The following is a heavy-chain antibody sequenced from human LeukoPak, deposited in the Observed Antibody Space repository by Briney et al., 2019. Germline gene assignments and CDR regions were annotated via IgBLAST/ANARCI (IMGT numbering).Heavy chain of an antibody. D-gene: IGHD1-1*01. J-gene: IGHJ4*02. CDR2: INSSGSTK. V-gene: IGHV3-48*03. CDR1: GFTFSSYE. Sequence: GGSLSLSCSASGFTFSSYEMNWLRQAPGKGLEWFSYINSSGSTKYYADSVKVRFTISRDNVKNALYLEMNSLRAEDTAVYYCARDSNWSADYWGQGTLVTVSS. CDR3: ARDSNWSADY.